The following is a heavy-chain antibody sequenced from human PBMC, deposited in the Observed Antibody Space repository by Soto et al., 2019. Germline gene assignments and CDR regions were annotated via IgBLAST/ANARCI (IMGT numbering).Heavy chain of an antibody. CDR2: IIPIFGTA. V-gene: IGHV1-69*13. CDR1: GGTFSSYA. Sequence: GASAKVSCKASGGTFSSYAISWVRQAPGQGLEWMGGIIPIFGTANYAQKFQGRVTITADESTSTAYMELSSLRSEDTAVYYCARVRGIVVVPAASDYWGQGTLVTVSS. D-gene: IGHD2-2*01. CDR3: ARVRGIVVVPAASDY. J-gene: IGHJ4*02.